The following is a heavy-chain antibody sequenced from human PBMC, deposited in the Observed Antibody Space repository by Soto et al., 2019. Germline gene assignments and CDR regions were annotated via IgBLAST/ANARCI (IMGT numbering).Heavy chain of an antibody. Sequence: QVQLQESGPGLVKPSETLSLTCTVSGGSISSYYWSWIRQPPGKGLGWIGYIYYSGSTNYNPSLKRRVTISVDTSKNQFSLKLSSVTAADTAVYYCARVRWTVAGPGHFDYWGQGTLVTVSS. CDR3: ARVRWTVAGPGHFDY. J-gene: IGHJ4*02. D-gene: IGHD6-19*01. CDR1: GGSISSYY. V-gene: IGHV4-59*01. CDR2: IYYSGST.